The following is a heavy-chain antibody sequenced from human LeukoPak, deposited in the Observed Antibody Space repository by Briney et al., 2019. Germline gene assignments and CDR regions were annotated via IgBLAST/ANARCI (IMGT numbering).Heavy chain of an antibody. CDR3: ARESLLAVAIT. V-gene: IGHV1-2*02. CDR2: INPNSGGT. J-gene: IGHJ5*02. Sequence: ASVTVSFTASGYTFTVYYMHWVRQAPGQGLEWMGWINPNSGGTNYAQKFQGRVTMTRDTSISTAYMELSRLRSDDTAVYYCARESLLAVAITWGQGTLVTVSS. D-gene: IGHD6-19*01. CDR1: GYTFTVYY.